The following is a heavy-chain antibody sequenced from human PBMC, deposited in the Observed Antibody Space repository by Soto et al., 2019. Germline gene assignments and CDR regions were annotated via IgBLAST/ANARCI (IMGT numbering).Heavy chain of an antibody. CDR1: GFTFSSYA. V-gene: IGHV3-64*01. CDR2: ISSNGGYT. J-gene: IGHJ4*02. CDR3: AKGPRYCSGGSCYSGIDY. Sequence: PGGSLRLSCAASGFTFSSYAMHWVRQAPGKGLEYVSAISSNGGYTYYANSLKGRFTISRDNSKNSLYLQMNSLRAEDTALYYCAKGPRYCSGGSCYSGIDYWGQGTLVTVSS. D-gene: IGHD2-15*01.